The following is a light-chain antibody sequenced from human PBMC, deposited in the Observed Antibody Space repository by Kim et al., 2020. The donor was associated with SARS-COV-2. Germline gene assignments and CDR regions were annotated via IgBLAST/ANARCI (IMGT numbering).Light chain of an antibody. Sequence: GPRVTISGSGGSSNLGRNYVYWYQHVPGAAPKLLIYRGSNRPSGVPDRFAGSKSDNSASLVISGLRSEDEADYYCAAWDDSLSAYVFGTGTKVTVL. V-gene: IGLV1-47*01. CDR3: AAWDDSLSAYV. J-gene: IGLJ1*01. CDR2: RGS. CDR1: SSNLGRNY.